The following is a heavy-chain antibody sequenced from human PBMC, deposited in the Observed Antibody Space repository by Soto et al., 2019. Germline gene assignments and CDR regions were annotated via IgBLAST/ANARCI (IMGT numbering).Heavy chain of an antibody. D-gene: IGHD3-9*01. CDR3: AREGDYDILTGYYIIHYYYGMDV. CDR2: ISAYNGNT. J-gene: IGHJ6*02. V-gene: IGHV1-18*01. CDR1: GYTFTSYG. Sequence: QVQLVQSGAEVKKPGASVKVSCKASGYTFTSYGISWVRQAPGQGLEWMGWISAYNGNTNYAQKLQGRVTMTTDTSTSTGYMELRSLRSDDTAVYYCAREGDYDILTGYYIIHYYYGMDVWGQGTTVTVSS.